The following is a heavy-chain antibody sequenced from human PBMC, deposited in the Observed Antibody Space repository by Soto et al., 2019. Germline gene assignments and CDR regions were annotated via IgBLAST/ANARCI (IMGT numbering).Heavy chain of an antibody. J-gene: IGHJ6*02. CDR1: VGKCSSCA. CDR2: IIPIFGTA. D-gene: IGHD4-17*01. V-gene: IGHV1-69*01. CDR3: ARDRFYGDYLGLF. Sequence: SVRSSDRASVGKCSSCAISWVRQAPGQGLEWMGGIIPIFGTANYAQKFQGRVTITADESTSTAYMELRSLRSDDTAVYYCARDRFYGDYLGLFWGQGTTVTVS.